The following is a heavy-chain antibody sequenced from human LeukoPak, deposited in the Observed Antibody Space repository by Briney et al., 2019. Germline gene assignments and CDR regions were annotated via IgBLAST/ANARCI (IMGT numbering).Heavy chain of an antibody. J-gene: IGHJ4*02. CDR3: AKDQGY. V-gene: IGHV3-23*01. CDR2: ISGSGGNT. Sequence: GSLRLSRAASGFTFSSYEMNWVRQAPGKGLEWVSGISGSGGNTYYADSVKGRFTISRDNSKNTLYMQMNSLRADDTAVYYCAKDQGYWGRGTLVTVSS. CDR1: GFTFSSYE.